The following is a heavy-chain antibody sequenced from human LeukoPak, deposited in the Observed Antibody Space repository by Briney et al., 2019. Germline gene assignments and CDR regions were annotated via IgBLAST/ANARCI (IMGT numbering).Heavy chain of an antibody. CDR2: VSGSGGST. V-gene: IGHV3-23*01. Sequence: PGGSLRLSCAASGFTFSSYAMSWVRQAPGKGLEWVSAVSGSGGSTYYADSVKGRFTISRDNSKNTLYLQMNSLRAEDTAVYYCAKDQGSGSYYGAPRYYYGRDVWGQGTTVTVSS. CDR3: AKDQGSGSYYGAPRYYYGRDV. D-gene: IGHD3-10*01. J-gene: IGHJ6*02. CDR1: GFTFSSYA.